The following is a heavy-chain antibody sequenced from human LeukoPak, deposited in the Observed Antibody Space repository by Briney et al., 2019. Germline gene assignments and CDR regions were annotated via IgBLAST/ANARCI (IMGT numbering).Heavy chain of an antibody. J-gene: IGHJ4*02. CDR2: ISGSAGST. Sequence: GESLRLSCAASGFTFSNYAMSWVRQAPGKGLEWVAVISGSAGSTYYADSVKGRFTISRDNSKNTLYLQMSSLRAGDTAVYYCAKYIPSSSCYDYWGQGTLVTVSS. V-gene: IGHV3-23*01. D-gene: IGHD2-2*01. CDR3: AKYIPSSSCYDY. CDR1: GFTFSNYA.